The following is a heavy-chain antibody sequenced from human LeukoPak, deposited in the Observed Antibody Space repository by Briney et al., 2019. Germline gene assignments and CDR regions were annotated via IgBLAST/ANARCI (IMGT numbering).Heavy chain of an antibody. Sequence: GSVKVSCKASGYTYTSYGISWVRQAPGQGVEWMGWISAYNGNTNYAQKLQGRVTMTTDTSTSTAYMELRSLRSDDTAVYYCARDCSSTSCSDYWGQGTLVTVSS. CDR3: ARDCSSTSCSDY. J-gene: IGHJ4*02. D-gene: IGHD2-2*01. V-gene: IGHV1-18*01. CDR1: GYTYTSYG. CDR2: ISAYNGNT.